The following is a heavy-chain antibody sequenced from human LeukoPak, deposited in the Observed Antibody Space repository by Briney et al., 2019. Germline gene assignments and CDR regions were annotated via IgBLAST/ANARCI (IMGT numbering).Heavy chain of an antibody. CDR3: ARDALGYSYGDY. D-gene: IGHD5-18*01. V-gene: IGHV3-33*01. CDR2: IWYDGSNK. CDR1: GFTFSSYG. J-gene: IGHJ4*02. Sequence: GGSLRLSCAASGFTFSSYGMHWVCQAPGKGLEWVAVIWYDGSNKYYADSVKGRFTISRDNSKNTLYLQMNSLRAEDTAVYYCARDALGYSYGDYWGQGTLVTVSS.